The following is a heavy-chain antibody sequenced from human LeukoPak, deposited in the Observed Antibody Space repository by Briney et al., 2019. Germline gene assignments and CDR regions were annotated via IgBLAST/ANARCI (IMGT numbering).Heavy chain of an antibody. CDR1: GFTFSNYA. D-gene: IGHD5-24*01. V-gene: IGHV3-23*01. Sequence: GGSLRLSCAASGFTFSNYAMSWVRQAPGEGLEWVSAISETGGTTHYADSVRGRFIISRDNSKNTLYLQMNSLRAEDTAVYYCAREMTIITYSFDSWGQGTLVTVSS. CDR2: ISETGGTT. CDR3: AREMTIITYSFDS. J-gene: IGHJ4*02.